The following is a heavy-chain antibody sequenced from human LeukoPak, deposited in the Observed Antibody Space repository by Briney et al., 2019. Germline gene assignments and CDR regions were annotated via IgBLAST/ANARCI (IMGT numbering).Heavy chain of an antibody. Sequence: PGGSLRLSCAASGFTFSSYGMHWVRQAPGKGLEWVAFIRYDGSNKYYADSVKGRFTISRDNSKNTLYLQMNSLRAEDTAVYYCAKDRGCSYGSPDYWGQGTLVTVSS. CDR2: IRYDGSNK. V-gene: IGHV3-30*02. J-gene: IGHJ4*02. CDR3: AKDRGCSYGSPDY. CDR1: GFTFSSYG. D-gene: IGHD5-18*01.